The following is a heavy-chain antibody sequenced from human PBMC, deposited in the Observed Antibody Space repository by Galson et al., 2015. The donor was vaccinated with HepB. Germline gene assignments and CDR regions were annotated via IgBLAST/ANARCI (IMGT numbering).Heavy chain of an antibody. CDR2: ISTTGTNI. V-gene: IGHV3-48*01. CDR3: ARVVLSGSYWYFDF. Sequence: SLRLSCAASGINFSGYWMSWVRQAPGKRLEWVSYISTTGTNIFYVDSVKGRFAVSRDNAKNSLYLQMNSLRAEDTAIYYCARVVLSGSYWYFDFWGQGTLVTVSS. D-gene: IGHD1-26*01. J-gene: IGHJ4*02. CDR1: GINFSGYW.